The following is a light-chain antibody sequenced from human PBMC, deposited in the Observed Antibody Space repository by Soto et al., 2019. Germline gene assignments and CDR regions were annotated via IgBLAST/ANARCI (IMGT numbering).Light chain of an antibody. CDR1: QSVLYSSNNKNY. V-gene: IGKV4-1*01. J-gene: IGKJ3*01. Sequence: DIVMTQSPDSLAVSLGERATINCKSSQSVLYSSNNKNYLAWYQQKQGQPPKLLIYWASTRESGVPDRFSGSGSGTAFTLTINSLQGEDVAVYYCQQYYSILFTFGPGTKVDIK. CDR3: QQYYSILFT. CDR2: WAS.